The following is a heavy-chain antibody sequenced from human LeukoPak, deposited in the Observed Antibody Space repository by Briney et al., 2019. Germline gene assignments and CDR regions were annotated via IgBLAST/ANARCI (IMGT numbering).Heavy chain of an antibody. D-gene: IGHD2-2*01. Sequence: ASVTVSCKASGYTFTSYYIHWVRQAPGQELEWMGIINPGGGTTSYAQKFQGRVTVTRDTSTSTVYMELSSLRSEDTAVYYCARGLPAGNQPLFDYWGQGALVTVSS. CDR2: INPGGGTT. V-gene: IGHV1-46*01. J-gene: IGHJ4*02. CDR3: ARGLPAGNQPLFDY. CDR1: GYTFTSYY.